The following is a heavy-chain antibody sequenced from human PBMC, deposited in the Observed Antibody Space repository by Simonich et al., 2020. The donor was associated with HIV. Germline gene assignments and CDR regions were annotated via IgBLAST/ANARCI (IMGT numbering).Heavy chain of an antibody. CDR3: AKDKGAYYGSGSPVY. CDR2: ISRNRGSI. V-gene: IGHV3-9*01. CDR1: GFTFDDYA. D-gene: IGHD3-10*01. Sequence: EVQLVESGGGLVQPGRSLRLSCAASGFTFDDYAMHWVRQAPGEGLEGVSGISRNRGSIGYADSVKGRFTISRDNAKNSLYLQMNSLRAEDTALYYCAKDKGAYYGSGSPVYWGQGTLVTVSS. J-gene: IGHJ4*02.